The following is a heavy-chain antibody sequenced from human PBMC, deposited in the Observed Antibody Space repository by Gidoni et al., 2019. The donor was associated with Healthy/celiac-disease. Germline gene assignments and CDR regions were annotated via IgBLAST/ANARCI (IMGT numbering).Heavy chain of an antibody. Sequence: QVQLVQSGAAVKKPGSSVKVSCKASGGTFSSYAISWVRQAPGQGLEWVGGISPVFGTANYAQKFQGRVTITADKSTSTAYMELSSLRSEDTAVYYCAGEAPVGQLEPDAVYYYMDVWGKGTTVTVSS. CDR1: GGTFSSYA. CDR2: ISPVFGTA. CDR3: AGEAPVGQLEPDAVYYYMDV. J-gene: IGHJ6*03. V-gene: IGHV1-69*06. D-gene: IGHD6-6*01.